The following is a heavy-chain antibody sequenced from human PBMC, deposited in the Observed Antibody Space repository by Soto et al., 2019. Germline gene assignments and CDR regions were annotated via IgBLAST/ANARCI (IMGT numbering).Heavy chain of an antibody. V-gene: IGHV4-30-4*01. J-gene: IGHJ3*02. Sequence: PSVTLYLTCTINGFYINSGDYYWNENHKPPGKGLEWIAYIYYSGIIYYNPSLKSRVTMSRDTSKNQFSLKLDSVTAADTAVYYCAREVGEVDYSSSSDAFDIWGQGTMVT. CDR3: AREVGEVDYSSSSDAFDI. CDR2: IYYSGII. CDR1: GFYINSGDYY. D-gene: IGHD6-6*01.